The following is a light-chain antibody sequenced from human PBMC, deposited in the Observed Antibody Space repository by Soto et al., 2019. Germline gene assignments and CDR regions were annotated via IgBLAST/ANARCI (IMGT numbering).Light chain of an antibody. V-gene: IGLV2-14*01. Sequence: QSALTQPASVSGSPGQSITISCTGTSSDVGGYNYVSWYQQHPGKAPKLIIYDVSNRPLGVSNRFSGSKSGNTASLTISGLQAEDEADYYCSSYTSSTTLKVFGGGTQRTVL. CDR2: DVS. CDR3: SSYTSSTTLKV. J-gene: IGLJ2*01. CDR1: SSDVGGYNY.